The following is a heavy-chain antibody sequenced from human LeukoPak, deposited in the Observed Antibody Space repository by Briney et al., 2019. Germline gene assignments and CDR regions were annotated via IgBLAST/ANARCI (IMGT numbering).Heavy chain of an antibody. CDR3: ARPSHSGSEGFDY. J-gene: IGHJ4*02. CDR1: GYSFNNHW. CDR2: IYPGDSDI. D-gene: IGHD1-26*01. Sequence: GESLKISCKGSGYSFNNHWIGWVRQMPGKGLEWMGIIYPGDSDIRYSPSFQGQVTISADKSISTAYLQWSRLKASDTAMYYCARPSHSGSEGFDYWGQGTLVTVSS. V-gene: IGHV5-51*01.